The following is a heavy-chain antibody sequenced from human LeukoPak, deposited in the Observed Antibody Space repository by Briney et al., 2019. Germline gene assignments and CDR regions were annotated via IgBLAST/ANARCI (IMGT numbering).Heavy chain of an antibody. J-gene: IGHJ6*04. D-gene: IGHD6-19*01. CDR1: GFSFTTYA. Sequence: GKSLRLSCAASGFSFTTYAIHWVRQPPGKGLEWVAGISFDGTKNYYADSVKGRFSISRDNSRDTLYLQMTSVRPDDTAVYYCARGDSSGWIYYYGMDAWGNGTTVTVSS. V-gene: IGHV3-30*01. CDR3: ARGDSSGWIYYYGMDA. CDR2: ISFDGTKN.